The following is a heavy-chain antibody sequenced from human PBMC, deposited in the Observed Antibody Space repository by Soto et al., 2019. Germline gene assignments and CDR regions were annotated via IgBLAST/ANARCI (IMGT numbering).Heavy chain of an antibody. CDR2: FDPEDGET. V-gene: IGHV1-24*01. Sequence: VGSMKVSCKVFGYNLNELSIHWLRQAPGKGLEWMGGFDPEDGETIYAQKFQGRVTMTEDTSTDTAYMELSSLRSEDTAVYYCVRISVGATLEPDYWGQGTLVTVSS. D-gene: IGHD1-26*01. CDR3: VRISVGATLEPDY. J-gene: IGHJ4*02. CDR1: GYNLNELS.